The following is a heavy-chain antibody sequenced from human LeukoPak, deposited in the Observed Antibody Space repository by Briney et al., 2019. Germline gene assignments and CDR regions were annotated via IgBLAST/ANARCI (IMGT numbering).Heavy chain of an antibody. V-gene: IGHV3-30*18. J-gene: IGHJ4*02. CDR2: IPYDGGYT. D-gene: IGHD2-15*01. Sequence: PGGSLRLSCAASGFTFDSFAMHWVRQAPGKGLEWLAVIPYDGGYTYYADSVKGRVTISRDSSKNTVYLQLNSLRADDTAVYFCAKDHADIVMLPGAHIDSWGQGTLVTVSS. CDR3: AKDHADIVMLPGAHIDS. CDR1: GFTFDSFA.